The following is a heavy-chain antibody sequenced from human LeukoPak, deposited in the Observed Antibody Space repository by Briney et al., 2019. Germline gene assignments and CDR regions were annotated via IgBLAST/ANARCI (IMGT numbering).Heavy chain of an antibody. V-gene: IGHV3-23*01. CDR3: AKGSSAGRPYYFDY. Sequence: PGGSLRLSCAASGFTFSSYTMSWVRQAPGKGLEWVSAISHTSEYTYHADSVKGRFTISRDNSKNTLCLQMNSLRAEDTAMYYRAKGSSAGRPYYFDYWGQGTLVTVSS. J-gene: IGHJ4*02. CDR1: GFTFSSYT. D-gene: IGHD3-10*01. CDR2: ISHTSEYT.